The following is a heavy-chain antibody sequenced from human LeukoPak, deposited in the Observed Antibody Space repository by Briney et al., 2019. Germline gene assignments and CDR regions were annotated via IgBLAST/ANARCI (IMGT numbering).Heavy chain of an antibody. CDR1: GGSISIYY. CDR3: ARDLAFFDY. J-gene: IGHJ4*02. V-gene: IGHV4-4*07. D-gene: IGHD3-3*02. CDR2: IYPSGST. Sequence: SETLSLTCSVSGGSISIYYWSWIRQPAGKGLEWIGRIYPSGSTNYNPSLKSRVTMSIDTSKNQFSLKLSSVAAADTAVYFCARDLAFFDYWGQGTLVTVSS.